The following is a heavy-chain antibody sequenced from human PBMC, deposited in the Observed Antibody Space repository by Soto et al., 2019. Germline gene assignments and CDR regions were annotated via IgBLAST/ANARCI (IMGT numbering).Heavy chain of an antibody. CDR3: ARDRVYCGGDCSPPGGAFDI. Sequence: GASVKVSCKASGGTFSSYTISWVRQAPGQGLEWMGRIIPILGIANYAQKFQGRVTITADKSTSTAYMELSSLRSEDTAVYYCARDRVYCGGDCSPPGGAFDIWGQGTMVTVSS. D-gene: IGHD2-21*02. CDR2: IIPILGIA. J-gene: IGHJ3*02. CDR1: GGTFSSYT. V-gene: IGHV1-69*04.